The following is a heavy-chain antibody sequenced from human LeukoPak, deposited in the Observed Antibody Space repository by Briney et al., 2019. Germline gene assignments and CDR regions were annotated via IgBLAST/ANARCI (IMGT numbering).Heavy chain of an antibody. Sequence: SETLSLTCTVSGGSISSSSYYWGWIRQPPGKGLEWIGSIYYSGSTYYNPTLKSRVTISVDTSKNQFSLKLSSVTAADTAIYYCARDGRAGSLFAYWGQGTLVTVSS. D-gene: IGHD6-19*01. J-gene: IGHJ4*02. CDR1: GGSISSSSYY. CDR3: ARDGRAGSLFAY. V-gene: IGHV4-39*07. CDR2: IYYSGST.